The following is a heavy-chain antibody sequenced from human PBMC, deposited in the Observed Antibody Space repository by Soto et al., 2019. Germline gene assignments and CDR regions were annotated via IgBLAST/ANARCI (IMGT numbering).Heavy chain of an antibody. D-gene: IGHD2-8*02. CDR1: GGSFSGYY. CDR3: ARDKITGLFDY. CDR2: INHSGST. V-gene: IGHV4-34*01. Sequence: SETLSLTCAVYGGSFSGYYWSWIRQPPGKGLEWIGEINHSGSTNYNPSLKSRVTISVDTSKNQFSLKLISVTAADTAVYYCARDKITGLFDYWGQGTLVTVSS. J-gene: IGHJ4*02.